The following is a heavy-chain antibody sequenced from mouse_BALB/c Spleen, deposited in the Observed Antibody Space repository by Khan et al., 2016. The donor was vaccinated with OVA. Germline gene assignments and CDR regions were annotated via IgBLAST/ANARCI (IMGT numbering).Heavy chain of an antibody. J-gene: IGHJ3*01. Sequence: QMQLEESGAELVKPGASVKLSCKTSGYTFTSYWIHWVKQRPGQGLGWIGQIFPGTGSTYYNEHFKGMATLTVDTSSNTAYMQFSSITSEASAVSCCARGNCGNDACAYWGQGTLVTVSP. CDR1: GYTFTSYW. V-gene: IGHV1S132*01. CDR2: IFPGTGST. CDR3: ARGNCGNDACAY. D-gene: IGHD2-2*01.